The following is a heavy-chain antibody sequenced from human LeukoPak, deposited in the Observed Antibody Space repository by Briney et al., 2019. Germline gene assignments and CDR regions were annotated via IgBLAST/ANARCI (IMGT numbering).Heavy chain of an antibody. J-gene: IGHJ5*02. CDR3: ARVGQTYYDFWSGPQGWFDP. Sequence: SETLSLTCTVSGGSISSGDYYWSWIRQSPGKGLEWIGSVYYSGSTYYNPSLKSRVTISVDTSKNQFSLKLSSVTAADTAVYYCARVGQTYYDFWSGPQGWFDPWGQGTLVIVSS. V-gene: IGHV4-30-4*01. CDR2: VYYSGST. D-gene: IGHD3-3*01. CDR1: GGSISSGDYY.